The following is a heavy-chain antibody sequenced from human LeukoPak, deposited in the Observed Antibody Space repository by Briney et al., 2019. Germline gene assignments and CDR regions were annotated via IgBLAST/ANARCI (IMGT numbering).Heavy chain of an antibody. V-gene: IGHV4-59*08. CDR1: GGSIGTYY. CDR2: IYYSGST. J-gene: IGHJ4*02. Sequence: SETLSLTCTVSGGSIGTYYWSWIRQPPEKGLEWIAHIYYSGSTNYNPSLQSRVTLSVDTSKNQFSLKLSSVTAADTAVYYCARTGGRGSALTGYHDYWGQGALVTVSS. CDR3: ARTGGRGSALTGYHDY. D-gene: IGHD3-9*01.